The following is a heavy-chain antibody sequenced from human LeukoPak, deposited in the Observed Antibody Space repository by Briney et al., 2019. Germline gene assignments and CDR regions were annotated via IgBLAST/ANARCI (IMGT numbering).Heavy chain of an antibody. CDR3: SRGRAGIEMATIADC. CDR2: IIPILCIT. Sequence: SSENVSCKACVGTFNNYSIIWVRQAPAQGLEWMGRIIPILCITDYAQKFLDRATKTADKPPHIAHIDLNSLLCRDTAVYFFSRGRAGIEMATIADCWGQGTLVTVSS. D-gene: IGHD5-24*01. J-gene: IGHJ4*02. V-gene: IGHV1-69*04. CDR1: VGTFNNYS.